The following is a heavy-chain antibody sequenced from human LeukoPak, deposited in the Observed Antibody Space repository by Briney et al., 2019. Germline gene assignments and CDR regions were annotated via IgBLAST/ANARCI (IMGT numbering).Heavy chain of an antibody. CDR3: ARPDTSSWHFDY. V-gene: IGHV5-51*01. J-gene: IGHJ4*02. CDR2: IYPDDSDA. D-gene: IGHD6-19*01. Sequence: GESLKISCKASGYSFTNYWIAWVRQMPGKGLEWMGIIYPDDSDARHSPSFRGQVTISADKSISTAYLQWSSLKASDTAMYFCARPDTSSWHFDYWGQGTLVTVSS. CDR1: GYSFTNYW.